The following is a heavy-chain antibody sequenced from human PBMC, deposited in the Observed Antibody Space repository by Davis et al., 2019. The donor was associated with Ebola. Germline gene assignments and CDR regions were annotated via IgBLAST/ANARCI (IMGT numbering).Heavy chain of an antibody. J-gene: IGHJ4*02. CDR1: GYSFTSYW. V-gene: IGHV5-51*07. CDR2: IYPGDSDT. D-gene: IGHD6-19*01. Sequence: GGSLRLSCKGSGYSFTSYWIGWVHQMPGKGLEWMGIIYPGDSDTRYSPSFQGQVTISADKSISTAYLQWSSLKASDTAMYYCARAGSSGFCDYWGQGTLVTVSS. CDR3: ARAGSSGFCDY.